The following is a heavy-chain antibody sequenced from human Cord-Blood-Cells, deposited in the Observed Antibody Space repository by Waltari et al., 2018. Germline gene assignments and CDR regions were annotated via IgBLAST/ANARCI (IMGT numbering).Heavy chain of an antibody. CDR3: ARDYLEDWGPDY. D-gene: IGHD7-27*01. CDR2: INSNRGGT. J-gene: IGHJ4*02. V-gene: IGHV1-2*02. CDR1: GYTFTGYY. Sequence: VQLVQSGAEVKKPGASVKVSCKASGYTFTGYYMHWVRQAPGQGLEWMGWINSNRGGTNYAQKFQGRVTMTRDTSISTAYMELSRLRSDDTAVYYCARDYLEDWGPDYWGQGTLVTVSS.